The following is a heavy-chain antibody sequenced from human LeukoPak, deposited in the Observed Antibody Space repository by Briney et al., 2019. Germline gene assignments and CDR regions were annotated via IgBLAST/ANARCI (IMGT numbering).Heavy chain of an antibody. V-gene: IGHV3-23*01. CDR3: AKDLGPTLLTRFDS. Sequence: GGSLRLSCAASGFTFSTSEMNWVRQAPGMGLEWVSGIRGNGLSTYYADSVKGRFTISRDNSQNTLYLQLNSLRTEDTAVYYCAKDLGPTLLTRFDSWGQGTLVAVSS. CDR1: GFTFSTSE. J-gene: IGHJ4*02. D-gene: IGHD3-10*01. CDR2: IRGNGLST.